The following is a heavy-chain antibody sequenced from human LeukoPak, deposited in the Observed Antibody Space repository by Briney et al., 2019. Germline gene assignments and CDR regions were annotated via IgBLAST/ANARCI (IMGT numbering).Heavy chain of an antibody. CDR2: IYYSGST. CDR1: GGSVSSGSYY. V-gene: IGHV4-61*01. CDR3: ARDGGYGDYASDY. Sequence: SETLSLTCTVSGGSVSSGSYYWSWIRQPPGKGLEWIGYIYYSGSTNYNPSLKSRVTISVDTSKNQFSLKLSSVTAADTAVYYCARDGGYGDYASDYWGQGTLVTVSS. D-gene: IGHD4-17*01. J-gene: IGHJ4*02.